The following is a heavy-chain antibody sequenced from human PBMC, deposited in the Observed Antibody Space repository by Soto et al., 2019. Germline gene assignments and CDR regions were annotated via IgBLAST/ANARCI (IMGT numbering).Heavy chain of an antibody. D-gene: IGHD6-19*01. CDR1: GYTFANYW. Sequence: ESLKISCKGSGYTFANYWIGWVRQMPGKGLEWMGIIYPGDSDTRYGPSFQGQVTISADKSLSTAYLHWSSLKASDTAMYYCARPKFSSGWYVDYWGQGTLVTVSS. J-gene: IGHJ4*02. V-gene: IGHV5-51*01. CDR3: ARPKFSSGWYVDY. CDR2: IYPGDSDT.